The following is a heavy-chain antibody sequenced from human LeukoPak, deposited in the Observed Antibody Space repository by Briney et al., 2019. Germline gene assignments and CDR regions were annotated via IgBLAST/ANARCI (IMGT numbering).Heavy chain of an antibody. J-gene: IGHJ4*02. CDR2: IIPIFGTA. Sequence: VASVKVSFKASGGTFSSYAISWVRQAPGQGLEWMGGIIPIFGTANYAQKYQGRVTITAAESTSTAYMELSSLRSEDTAVYYCARVPRLWSQYFDYWGQGTLVTVSS. D-gene: IGHD5-18*01. CDR3: ARVPRLWSQYFDY. CDR1: GGTFSSYA. V-gene: IGHV1-69*13.